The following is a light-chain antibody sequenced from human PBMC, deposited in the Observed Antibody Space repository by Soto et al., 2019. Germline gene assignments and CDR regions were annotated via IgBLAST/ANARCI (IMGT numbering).Light chain of an antibody. CDR1: SSDVGGYNY. J-gene: IGLJ1*01. Sequence: TVSGSPGQSVTISCTGTSSDVGGYNYVSWYQQYSGKAPKVMIYDVSKRPSGVPDRFSGSKSGNTASLTISGLQAEDEADYYCCSYAASNTFVFGTGTKVPV. V-gene: IGLV2-11*01. CDR2: DVS. CDR3: CSYAASNTFV.